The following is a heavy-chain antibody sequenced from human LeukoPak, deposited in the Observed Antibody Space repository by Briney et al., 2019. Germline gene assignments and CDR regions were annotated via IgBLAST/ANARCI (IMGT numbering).Heavy chain of an antibody. CDR3: AKESLEYGDYALTFDY. D-gene: IGHD4-17*01. J-gene: IGHJ4*02. CDR2: IFPSGGEI. Sequence: GGSLRLSCAASGFTFSTFAMVWVRQPPGKGLEWVSSIFPSGGEIHYADSVKGRFTISRDNSKNTLYLQMNSLRAEDTAVYYCAKESLEYGDYALTFDYWGQGTLVTVSS. V-gene: IGHV3-23*01. CDR1: GFTFSTFA.